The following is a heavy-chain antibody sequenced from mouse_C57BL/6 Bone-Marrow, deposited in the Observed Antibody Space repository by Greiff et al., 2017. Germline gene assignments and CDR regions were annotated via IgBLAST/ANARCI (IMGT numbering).Heavy chain of an antibody. D-gene: IGHD2-4*01. J-gene: IGHJ2*01. CDR3: ARTYDYDDEGLFDY. CDR2: IWSGGST. Sequence: VQLQQSGPGLVQPSQSLSITCTVSGFSLTSYGVHWVRQSPGKGLEWLGVIWSGGSTDYNAAFISRLSISKDNSKSQFFFKMNSLQADDTAIYYCARTYDYDDEGLFDYWGQGTTLTVSS. CDR1: GFSLTSYG. V-gene: IGHV2-2*01.